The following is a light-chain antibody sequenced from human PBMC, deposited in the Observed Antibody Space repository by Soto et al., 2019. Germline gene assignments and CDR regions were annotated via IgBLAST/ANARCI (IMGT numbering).Light chain of an antibody. CDR3: QQYGGSPRIT. V-gene: IGKV3-20*01. CDR2: GAS. J-gene: IGKJ5*01. CDR1: HSISSSY. Sequence: EIVLTQSPGTLSLSPGDRATLSCRASHSISSSYLAWYQQKPGQAPRLLIYGASSGTTGIPDRFSGSGSGTDFTLIINRLEPEDVAIYYCQQYGGSPRITFGQGTRLEIK.